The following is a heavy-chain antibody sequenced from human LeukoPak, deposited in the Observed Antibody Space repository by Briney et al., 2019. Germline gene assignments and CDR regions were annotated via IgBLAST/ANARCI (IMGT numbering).Heavy chain of an antibody. V-gene: IGHV4-39*01. CDR3: ARRPGGGNYGMDV. D-gene: IGHD3-10*01. CDR1: GGSISSSSYY. CDR2: IYYSGST. Sequence: SETLSLTCTVSGGSISSSSYYWGWIRQPPGKGLEWIGSIYYSGSTYYNPSLKSRVTISVDTSKNQFSLKLSSVPAADRAVYYCARRPGGGNYGMDVWGQGSTVTVSS. J-gene: IGHJ6*02.